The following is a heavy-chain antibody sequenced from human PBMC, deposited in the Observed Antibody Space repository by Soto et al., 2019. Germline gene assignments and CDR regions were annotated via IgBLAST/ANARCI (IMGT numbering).Heavy chain of an antibody. Sequence: PSEPLSLPCSVSGGTIISRDYFRSWIHKPPGKGLVCIGSIFYTASTYYSPSLKRRASMSMGTSKNLFSLRLSSLTAADTAVYFCAGAKATWDRHYYLDYWGQGTPVTVSS. CDR2: IFYTAST. D-gene: IGHD5-12*01. J-gene: IGHJ4*02. CDR3: AGAKATWDRHYYLDY. CDR1: GGTIISRDYF. V-gene: IGHV4-30-4*01.